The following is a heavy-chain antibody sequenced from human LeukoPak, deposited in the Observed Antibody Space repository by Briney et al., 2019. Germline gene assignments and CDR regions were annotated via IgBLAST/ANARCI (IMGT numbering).Heavy chain of an antibody. D-gene: IGHD6-19*01. CDR3: ARDWGRRYSSGWYGDFDY. CDR1: GFTFSNYA. Sequence: GGSLRLSCAASGFTFSNYAMHWVRQAPGKGLEWVAVISYDGSDKYYADSVKGRFTISRDNSKNTPYLQMNSLRPEDTAVYYCARDWGRRYSSGWYGDFDYWGQGTLVTVSS. CDR2: ISYDGSDK. V-gene: IGHV3-30-3*01. J-gene: IGHJ4*02.